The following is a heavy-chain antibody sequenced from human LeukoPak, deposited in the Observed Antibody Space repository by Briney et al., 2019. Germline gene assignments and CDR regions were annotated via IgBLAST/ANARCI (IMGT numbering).Heavy chain of an antibody. Sequence: SQTLCLTCTVSGGSISSGSYYWSWIRQPAGKGLEWIGRIYTSGSTNYNPSLKSRVTISVDTSKNQFSLKLSSVTAADTAVYYCARGPAVAFDYWGQGTLVTVSS. CDR2: IYTSGST. V-gene: IGHV4-61*02. CDR1: GGSISSGSYY. J-gene: IGHJ4*02. CDR3: ARGPAVAFDY. D-gene: IGHD2-2*01.